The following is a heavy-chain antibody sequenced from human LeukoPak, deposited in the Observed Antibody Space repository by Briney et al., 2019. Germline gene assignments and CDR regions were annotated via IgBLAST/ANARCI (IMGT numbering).Heavy chain of an antibody. Sequence: GGSLRLSCAASGFTFDDYGMSWVRQAPGKGLEWVSGINWNGGSTGYADSVKGRFTISRDNAKNSLYLQMNSLRAEDTALYYCARSGGGYSYGYFDYWGQGALVTVSS. CDR3: ARSGGGYSYGYFDY. CDR1: GFTFDDYG. CDR2: INWNGGST. J-gene: IGHJ4*02. D-gene: IGHD5-18*01. V-gene: IGHV3-20*04.